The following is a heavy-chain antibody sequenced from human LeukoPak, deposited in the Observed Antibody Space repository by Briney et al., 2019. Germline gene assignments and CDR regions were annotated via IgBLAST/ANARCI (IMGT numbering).Heavy chain of an antibody. CDR3: ARDLSQYDSSGYCPGY. CDR2: IYYSGST. D-gene: IGHD3-22*01. CDR1: GGSISSYY. V-gene: IGHV4-59*01. Sequence: SETLSLTCTVSGGSISSYYRSWIRQPPGKGLEWIGYIYYSGSTNYNPSLKSRVTISVDTSNNQFSLKLSSVTAADTAVYYCARDLSQYDSSGYCPGYWGQGTLVTVSS. J-gene: IGHJ4*02.